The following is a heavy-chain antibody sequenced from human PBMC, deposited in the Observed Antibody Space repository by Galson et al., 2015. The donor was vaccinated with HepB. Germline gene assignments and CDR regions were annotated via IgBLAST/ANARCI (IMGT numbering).Heavy chain of an antibody. CDR2: IRSKAYGGTT. V-gene: IGHV3-49*03. J-gene: IGHJ6*02. CDR1: GFTFGDYA. Sequence: SLRLSCAASGFTFGDYAMSWFRQAPGKGLEWVGFIRSKAYGGTTEYAASVKGRFTISRDDSKSIAYLQMNSLKTEDTAVYYCTRDCSSTSCYTGPYYYGMDVWGQGTTVTVSS. D-gene: IGHD2-2*02. CDR3: TRDCSSTSCYTGPYYYGMDV.